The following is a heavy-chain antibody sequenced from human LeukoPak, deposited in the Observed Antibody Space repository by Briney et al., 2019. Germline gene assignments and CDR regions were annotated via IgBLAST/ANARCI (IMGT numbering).Heavy chain of an antibody. J-gene: IGHJ3*02. D-gene: IGHD6-6*01. Sequence: PGGSLRLSCAASGFTFSDSAMDWVRQASGKGLEWVGRIRDKANSYATGYAASVKGRFTISRDDSKNTAYLQMNSLKTEDTAVYYCTKYSRSIDASDIWGQGTMVTVSS. CDR3: TKYSRSIDASDI. CDR1: GFTFSDSA. CDR2: IRDKANSYAT. V-gene: IGHV3-73*01.